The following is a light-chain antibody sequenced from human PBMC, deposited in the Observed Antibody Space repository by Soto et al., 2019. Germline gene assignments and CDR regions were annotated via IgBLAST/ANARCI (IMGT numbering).Light chain of an antibody. Sequence: QSVLTQPASVSGSPGQSITISCTGTRSDVGSYNLVSWYQQHPGKAPKLMIYEGSKRPSGVSNRFSGSKSGNTASLRISGLQAEDEADYYCCSYKTGSTVVFGTGTKLTVL. CDR3: CSYKTGSTVV. V-gene: IGLV2-14*02. J-gene: IGLJ1*01. CDR1: RSDVGSYNL. CDR2: EGS.